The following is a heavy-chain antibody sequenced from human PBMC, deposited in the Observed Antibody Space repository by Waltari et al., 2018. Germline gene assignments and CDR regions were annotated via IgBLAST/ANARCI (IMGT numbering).Heavy chain of an antibody. J-gene: IGHJ6*02. D-gene: IGHD2-2*01. CDR1: GGSISSSSYY. Sequence: QLQLQESGPGLVKPSETLSLTCTVSGGSISSSSYYWGWIRQPPGKGLEWIGSIYYRGRTYYNPSLKSRVTISVDTSKNQFSLKLSSVTAADTAVYYCARDPLEYQHYYYYGMDVWGQGTTVTVSS. V-gene: IGHV4-39*07. CDR2: IYYRGRT. CDR3: ARDPLEYQHYYYYGMDV.